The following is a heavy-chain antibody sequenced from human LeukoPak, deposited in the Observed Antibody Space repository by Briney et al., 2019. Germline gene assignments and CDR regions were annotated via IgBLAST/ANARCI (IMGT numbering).Heavy chain of an antibody. CDR2: INHSGST. J-gene: IGHJ6*04. V-gene: IGHV4-34*01. CDR1: GGSFSGYY. Sequence: SETLSLTCAVYGGSFSGYYWSWIRQPPGKGLEWIGEINHSGSTNYNPSLKSRVTISVDTSKNQLSLKLSSVTAADTAVYYCARGDCSSTSCPNYYGMDVWGKGTTVTVSS. CDR3: ARGDCSSTSCPNYYGMDV. D-gene: IGHD2-2*01.